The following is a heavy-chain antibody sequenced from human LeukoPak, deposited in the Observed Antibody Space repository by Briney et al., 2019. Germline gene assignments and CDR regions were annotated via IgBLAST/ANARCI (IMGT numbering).Heavy chain of an antibody. CDR1: GFAFSSYS. CDR2: ISSISYI. D-gene: IGHD4-17*01. CDR3: ARDQYGDYALDY. V-gene: IGHV3-21*01. Sequence: GGSLRLSCAASGFAFSSYSMNWVRQAPGKGLEWVSSISSISYIYYADSVKGRFTISRDTAKNSLYLQMNSLRAEDTAVYYCARDQYGDYALDYWGQGTLVTVSS. J-gene: IGHJ4*02.